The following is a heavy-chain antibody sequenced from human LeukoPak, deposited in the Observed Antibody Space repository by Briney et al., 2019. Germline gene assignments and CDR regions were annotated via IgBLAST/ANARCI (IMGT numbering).Heavy chain of an antibody. Sequence: ASVTVSCKASGYTFTGYYMHWVRQAPGQGLEWMGWINPNSGGTNYAQKFRGRVTMTRDTSISTAYMELSRLRSDDTAVYYCARVWGSFYYFDYWGQGTLVTVSS. CDR3: ARVWGSFYYFDY. CDR1: GYTFTGYY. D-gene: IGHD7-27*01. J-gene: IGHJ4*02. CDR2: INPNSGGT. V-gene: IGHV1-2*02.